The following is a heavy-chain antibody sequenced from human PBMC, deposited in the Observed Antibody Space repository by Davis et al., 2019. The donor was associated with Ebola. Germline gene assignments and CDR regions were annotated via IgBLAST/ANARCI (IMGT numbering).Heavy chain of an antibody. D-gene: IGHD6-19*01. J-gene: IGHJ6*02. V-gene: IGHV3-23*01. Sequence: GESLKISCAASGFTFSSFGMSWVRQAPGKGLEWISAMSASGGVTHYADSVKGRFAISRDNSKNTLYLQMNSLRAEDTAVYYCAKSSVAGTSGMAVWGQGTTVTVSS. CDR1: GFTFSSFG. CDR3: AKSSVAGTSGMAV. CDR2: MSASGGVT.